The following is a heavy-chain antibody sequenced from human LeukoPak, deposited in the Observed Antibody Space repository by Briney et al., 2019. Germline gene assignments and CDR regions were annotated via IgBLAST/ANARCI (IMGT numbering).Heavy chain of an antibody. J-gene: IGHJ4*02. CDR1: GFTFSRYW. CDR3: ARGGYCFDY. CDR2: IKQDGSEK. Sequence: GETLRLSCAASGFTFSRYWMTWVRQAPGKGLEWVANIKQDGSEKYYVDSVKGRFTISRDNDKNSLYLQMNSLRAEDTAVYYCARGGYCFDYWGQGTLVTVSS. V-gene: IGHV3-7*05.